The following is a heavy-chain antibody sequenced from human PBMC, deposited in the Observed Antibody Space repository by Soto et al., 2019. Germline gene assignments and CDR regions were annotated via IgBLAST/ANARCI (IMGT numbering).Heavy chain of an antibody. D-gene: IGHD1-26*01. CDR3: TRHERVGATRYYYYGMDV. V-gene: IGHV3-73*01. J-gene: IGHJ6*02. Sequence: GGSLRLSCAASGFTFSGSAMHWVRQASGKGLEWVGRIRSKANSYATAYAASVKGRFTISRDDSKNTAYLQMNSPKTEDTAVYYCTRHERVGATRYYYYGMDVWGQGTTVTVSS. CDR2: IRSKANSYAT. CDR1: GFTFSGSA.